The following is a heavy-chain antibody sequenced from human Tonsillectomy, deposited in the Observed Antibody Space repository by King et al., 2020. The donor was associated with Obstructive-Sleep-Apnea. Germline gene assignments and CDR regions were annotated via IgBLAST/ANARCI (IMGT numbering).Heavy chain of an antibody. D-gene: IGHD6-13*01. V-gene: IGHV3-21*01. CDR2: ISRSSSYM. J-gene: IGHJ6*02. CDR1: GFSFTDYN. CDR3: ARSYSTSWNYYYGVDV. Sequence: VKLVESGGGLVKPGGSLRLSCAASGFSFTDYNFNWVRQAPGKGLEWVSSISRSSSYMYYADSVKGRFTISRDDAKTSLYLQMNSLRAEDTALYYCARSYSTSWNYYYGVDVWGQGTTVTVSS.